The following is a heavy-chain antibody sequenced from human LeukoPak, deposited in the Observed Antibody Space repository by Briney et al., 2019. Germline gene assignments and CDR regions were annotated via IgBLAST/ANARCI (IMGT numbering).Heavy chain of an antibody. Sequence: GASVKVSCKASGYIFSAYGITWVRQAPGQGLEWMGWIGGYNGNTNYAQKTQDRFIMTIDTSTSTAYMELRSLISDDTAIYYCARDLAWHCIDGGCDEEVYNWLDPWGQGTLVTVSS. CDR2: IGGYNGNT. D-gene: IGHD2-15*01. V-gene: IGHV1-18*01. CDR1: GYIFSAYG. J-gene: IGHJ5*02. CDR3: ARDLAWHCIDGGCDEEVYNWLDP.